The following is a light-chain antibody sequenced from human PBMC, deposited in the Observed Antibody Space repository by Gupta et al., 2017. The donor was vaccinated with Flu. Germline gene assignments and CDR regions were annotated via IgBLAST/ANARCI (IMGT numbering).Light chain of an antibody. J-gene: IGKJ4*01. V-gene: IGKV1-27*01. Sequence: GDRITITCRASQDIRDSLAWYQHKPGKGPSLLIYAASTLHSGVPSRFGGSGSGTGFTLTISSLQPEDVATYYCQKFNGAPLSFGGGTKVEI. CDR2: AAS. CDR3: QKFNGAPLS. CDR1: QDIRDS.